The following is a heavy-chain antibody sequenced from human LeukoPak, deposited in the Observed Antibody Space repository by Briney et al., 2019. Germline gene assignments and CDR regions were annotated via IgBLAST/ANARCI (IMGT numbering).Heavy chain of an antibody. CDR2: IYYSGST. V-gene: IGHV4-59*05. CDR3: ARLARLSYDFWSGYYNNYYMDV. CDR1: GGSISSYY. Sequence: SSETLSLTCTVSGGSISSYYWSWFRQPPGKGLEWIGSIYYSGSTYYNPSLKSRVTISVDTSKNQFSLKLSSVTAADTAVYYCARLARLSYDFWSGYYNNYYMDVWGKGTTVTVSS. J-gene: IGHJ6*03. D-gene: IGHD3-3*01.